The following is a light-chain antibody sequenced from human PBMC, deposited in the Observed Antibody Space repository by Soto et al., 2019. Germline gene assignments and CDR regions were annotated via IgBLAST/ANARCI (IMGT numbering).Light chain of an antibody. V-gene: IGKV1-33*01. Sequence: DVLMTQSPSSLSASVGDRVTITGQASQDINNYLNWYQQKPGKAPKLMIYDASNLETGGPSRFSDSGSGTDFTYTISSLQPPDIATYCCQLCDNLQYTFGQGTKREMK. J-gene: IGKJ2*01. CDR2: DAS. CDR1: QDINNY. CDR3: QLCDNLQYT.